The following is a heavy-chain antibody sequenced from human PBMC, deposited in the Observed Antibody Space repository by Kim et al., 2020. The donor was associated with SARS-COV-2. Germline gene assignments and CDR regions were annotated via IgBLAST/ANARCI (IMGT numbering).Heavy chain of an antibody. D-gene: IGHD1-1*01. CDR3: ARRASGGTGNWFDP. CDR2: ISYDGSNK. V-gene: IGHV3-30-3*01. CDR1: GFTFSSYA. Sequence: GGSLRLSCAASGFTFSSYAMHWVRQAPGKGLEWVAVISYDGSNKYYADSVKGRFTISRDNSKNTLYLQMNSLRAEDTAVYYCARRASGGTGNWFDPWGQGTLVTVSS. J-gene: IGHJ5*02.